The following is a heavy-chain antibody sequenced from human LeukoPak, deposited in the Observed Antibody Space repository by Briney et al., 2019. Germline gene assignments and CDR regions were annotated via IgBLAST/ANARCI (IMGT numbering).Heavy chain of an antibody. CDR3: ARGKVATGTIDDY. Sequence: GGSLGLSCAASGFTFSSYWMSWVRQAPGKGLEWVANIKQDGSEKYYVDSVKGRFTISRDNAKNSLYLQMNSLRAEDTAVYYCARGKVATGTIDDYWGQGTLVTVSS. V-gene: IGHV3-7*01. CDR2: IKQDGSEK. D-gene: IGHD5-12*01. J-gene: IGHJ4*02. CDR1: GFTFSSYW.